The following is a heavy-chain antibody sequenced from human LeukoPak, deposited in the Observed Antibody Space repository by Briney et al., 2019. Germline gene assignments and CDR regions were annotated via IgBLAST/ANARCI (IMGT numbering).Heavy chain of an antibody. D-gene: IGHD1-26*01. V-gene: IGHV3-7*01. CDR3: ARVAGATLDDAFDI. J-gene: IGHJ3*02. CDR2: IKQDGREK. CDR1: GFTFSSYS. Sequence: GGSLRLSCAASGFTFSSYSMNWVRQAPGKGLEWVANIKQDGREKYYVDSVKGRFTISRDNAKNSLYLQMNSLRAEDTAVYYCARVAGATLDDAFDIWGQGTMVTVSS.